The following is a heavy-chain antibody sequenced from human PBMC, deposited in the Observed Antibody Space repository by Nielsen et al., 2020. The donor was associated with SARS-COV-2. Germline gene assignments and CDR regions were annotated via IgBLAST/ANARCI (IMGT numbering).Heavy chain of an antibody. V-gene: IGHV4-4*02. CDR3: ACDFWSGSLMRVY. J-gene: IGHJ1*01. CDR2: IYHSGNT. CDR1: GDSISSSNW. Sequence: SETLSLTCAVSGDSISSSNWWSWVRQPPGKGLEWIGEIYHSGNTNYNPSLKSRVTISVDKSKNQFSLRLISVTAADTALYYCACDFWSGSLMRVYWGQGTLVTVSS. D-gene: IGHD3-3*01.